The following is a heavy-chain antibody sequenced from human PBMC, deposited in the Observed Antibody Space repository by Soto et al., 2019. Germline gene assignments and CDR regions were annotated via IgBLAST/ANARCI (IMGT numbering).Heavy chain of an antibody. CDR3: ARGRAAVAGTFDP. CDR1: GFTFRNFG. CDR2: VWYDGNNK. D-gene: IGHD6-19*01. Sequence: QEQLVESGGGVVQPGRSLRLSCEASGFTFRNFGMHWVRQAPGKGLEWVAIVWYDGNNKYYADSVKGRFTISRDNSENTVYLQMSSLRAEDTAVYYCARGRAAVAGTFDPWGQGTLVTVSS. V-gene: IGHV3-33*01. J-gene: IGHJ5*02.